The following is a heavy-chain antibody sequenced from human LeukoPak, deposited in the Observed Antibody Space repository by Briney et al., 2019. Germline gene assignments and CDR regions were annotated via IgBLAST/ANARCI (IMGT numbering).Heavy chain of an antibody. Sequence: ASVKVSCKASGYTFTSSYMHWLRQAPGHGLEWMGIINPSGASRSYAQKFQGTVTMTTDTSTSTVYTELSSLRSEDTAVYYCARDGLTGTTGDWFDPWGQGTLVTVSS. J-gene: IGHJ5*02. D-gene: IGHD1-7*01. CDR3: ARDGLTGTTGDWFDP. CDR1: GYTFTSSY. V-gene: IGHV1-46*01. CDR2: INPSGASR.